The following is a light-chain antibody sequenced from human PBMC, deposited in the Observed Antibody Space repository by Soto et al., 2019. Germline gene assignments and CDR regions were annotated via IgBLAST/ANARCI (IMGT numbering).Light chain of an antibody. CDR3: QQFCSSVTWT. CDR1: QTVSSTY. Sequence: EIVLTQSPGTLSLSPGERATLSCRASQTVSSTYLAWYQQKPGQAPRLLIYGASSRATGIPDRFSGSGSGTDFTLAISRLEPDDFAVYYCQQFCSSVTWTFGHGTKVEIK. J-gene: IGKJ1*01. V-gene: IGKV3-20*01. CDR2: GAS.